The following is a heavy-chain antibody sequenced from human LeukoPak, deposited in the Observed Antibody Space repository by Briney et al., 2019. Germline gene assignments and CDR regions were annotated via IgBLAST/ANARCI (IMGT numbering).Heavy chain of an antibody. Sequence: GESLKISCKGSGYSFTSYWIGWVRQMPGKVLEWMGIIYPGDSDTRYSPSFQGQVTISADKSIDTAYLQWSSLKASDTAMYYCARRGSSVVITDWFDPWGQGTLVTVSS. CDR3: ARRGSSVVITDWFDP. CDR1: GYSFTSYW. V-gene: IGHV5-51*01. J-gene: IGHJ5*02. D-gene: IGHD3-22*01. CDR2: IYPGDSDT.